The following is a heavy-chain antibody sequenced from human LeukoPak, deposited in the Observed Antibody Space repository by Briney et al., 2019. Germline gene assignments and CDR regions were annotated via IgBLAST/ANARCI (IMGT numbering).Heavy chain of an antibody. CDR2: IRSSGENT. V-gene: IGHV3-23*01. D-gene: IGHD5-18*01. Sequence: GGSLRLSCAASGFTFSSYDMSWVRQAPGKGLEWVSLIRSSGENTYYADPVKGRFTISRDNSKNTLYLQMNSLRADDTAVYYCAKGRYSYGPSGVDYWGQGTLVTVSS. CDR3: AKGRYSYGPSGVDY. J-gene: IGHJ4*02. CDR1: GFTFSSYD.